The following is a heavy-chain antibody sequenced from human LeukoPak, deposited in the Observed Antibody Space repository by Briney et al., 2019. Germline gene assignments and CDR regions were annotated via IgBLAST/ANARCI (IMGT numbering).Heavy chain of an antibody. Sequence: PSQTLSLTCTVSGGSISSGSYYWSWIRQPAGKGLEWIGRIYTSGSPNYNPSLKIRVTISVDTSKDQFSLKLSSVTAADTAVYYCARDQRRITIFGVAPVWGQGTLVTVSS. V-gene: IGHV4-61*02. CDR3: ARDQRRITIFGVAPV. D-gene: IGHD3-3*01. CDR2: IYTSGSP. J-gene: IGHJ4*02. CDR1: GGSISSGSYY.